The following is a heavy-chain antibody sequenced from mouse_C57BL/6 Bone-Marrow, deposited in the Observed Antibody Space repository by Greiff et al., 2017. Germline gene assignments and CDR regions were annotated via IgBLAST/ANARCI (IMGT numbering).Heavy chain of an antibody. CDR2: ISSGGSYT. D-gene: IGHD2-5*01. V-gene: IGHV5-6*01. J-gene: IGHJ2*01. CDR1: GFTFSSYG. Sequence: EVQLQESGGDLVKPGGSLKLSCAASGFTFSSYGMSWVRQTPDTRLEWVATISSGGSYTYYPDSVKGRFTISRDNAKNTLYLQMSSLKSEDKAMYYWARRPLYYSNGGFDYWGKGTTITVSS. CDR3: ARRPLYYSNGGFDY.